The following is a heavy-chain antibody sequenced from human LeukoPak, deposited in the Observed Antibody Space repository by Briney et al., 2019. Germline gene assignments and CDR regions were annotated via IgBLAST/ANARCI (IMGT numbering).Heavy chain of an antibody. V-gene: IGHV1-58*01. CDR2: IVVGCGNT. CDR3: AAWAGDYPEPSIDAFDI. J-gene: IGHJ3*02. CDR1: GFTFTSSA. D-gene: IGHD4-17*01. Sequence: SVKVSCKASGFTFTSSAVQWVRQARGQRLEWIGWIVVGCGNTNYAQKFQERVTITRDMSTSTAYMELSSLRSEDTAVYYCAAWAGDYPEPSIDAFDIWGQGTMVTVSS.